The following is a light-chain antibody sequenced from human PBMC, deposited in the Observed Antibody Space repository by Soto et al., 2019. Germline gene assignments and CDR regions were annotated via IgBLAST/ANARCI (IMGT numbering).Light chain of an antibody. V-gene: IGLV2-8*01. J-gene: IGLJ2*01. Sequence: QSVLTQPPSASGSPGQSVTISCTGTSSDVGGYNYVSWYQQHPGKAPKLMIYEVNKRPSGVPDRFSGSKSSNTASLTVSGLQTEDEADYCCSSYAGSYTVVFGGGTQLTVL. CDR3: SSYAGSYTVV. CDR1: SSDVGGYNY. CDR2: EVN.